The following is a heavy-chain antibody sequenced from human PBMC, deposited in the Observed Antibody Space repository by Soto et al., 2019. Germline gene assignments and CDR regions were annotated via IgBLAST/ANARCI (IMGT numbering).Heavy chain of an antibody. CDR2: IYYRGNT. Sequence: SEPLSLTCTVSGGSISSSSYYWGWIRQPPGKGLEWIGDIYYRGNTNYNPSLKSRVTISVDTSTNQFSLKLSSVTAADTAVYYCARVLFQLLSNDDNYYSYMDVWGKGTPVTLSS. V-gene: IGHV4-39*07. CDR1: GGSISSSSYY. J-gene: IGHJ6*03. CDR3: ARVLFQLLSNDDNYYSYMDV. D-gene: IGHD1-26*01.